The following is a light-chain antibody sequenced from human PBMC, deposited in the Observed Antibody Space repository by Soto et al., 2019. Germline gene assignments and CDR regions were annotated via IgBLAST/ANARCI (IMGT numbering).Light chain of an antibody. J-gene: IGLJ3*02. Sequence: SYELTQPPSVSVAPGKTARITCGGNNIGSKSVHWYQQKPGQAPVLVIYYGADRPSGIPERFSGSNSGNTATLTISRVEAGDEDDYYCQVWDSSSDHWVFGGGTKLTVL. CDR2: YGA. V-gene: IGLV3-21*04. CDR1: NIGSKS. CDR3: QVWDSSSDHWV.